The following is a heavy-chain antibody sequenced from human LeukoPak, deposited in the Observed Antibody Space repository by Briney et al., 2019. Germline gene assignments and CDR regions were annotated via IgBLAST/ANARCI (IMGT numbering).Heavy chain of an antibody. V-gene: IGHV3-72*01. CDR2: SRNKENRYST. Sequence: GGYLRLSCAASGFSFSVYYMAWVRQAPGTGVEWVGLSRNKENRYSTEYGASVKGRVTISRDDSKNLMYLEMKSLKSEDTAVYYCVGGYDYWGQGTPDTVSS. D-gene: IGHD5-12*01. J-gene: IGHJ4*02. CDR1: GFSFSVYY. CDR3: VGGYDY.